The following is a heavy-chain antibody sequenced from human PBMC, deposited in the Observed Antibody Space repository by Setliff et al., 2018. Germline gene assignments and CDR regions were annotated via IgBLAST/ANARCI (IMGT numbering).Heavy chain of an antibody. J-gene: IGHJ4*02. CDR1: GDSISDYH. CDR2: IYSSGRT. V-gene: IGHV4-59*01. Sequence: SETLSLTCRVSGDSISDYHWPWIRQPPGQGLEWIGYIYSSGRTNYNPSLKSRVSLSLDTSKNQFSLDLSSVTPADTAVYYCARELGLRAPVDFWGQGILVTVSS. CDR3: ARELGLRAPVDF. D-gene: IGHD4-17*01.